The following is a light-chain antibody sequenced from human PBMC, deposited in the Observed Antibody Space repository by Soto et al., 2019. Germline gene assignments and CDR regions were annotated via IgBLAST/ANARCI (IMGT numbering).Light chain of an antibody. CDR3: QQYNNWRT. Sequence: EIVLTQSPATLSVSPGERATLSCRTSQTISDNLAWYQQRPGQAPRLLIYGASTRATGVPARFSGGGSGTEFTLTISSLQSEDLAVYYCQQYNNWRTFGQGTKVEIK. CDR2: GAS. CDR1: QTISDN. J-gene: IGKJ1*01. V-gene: IGKV3-15*01.